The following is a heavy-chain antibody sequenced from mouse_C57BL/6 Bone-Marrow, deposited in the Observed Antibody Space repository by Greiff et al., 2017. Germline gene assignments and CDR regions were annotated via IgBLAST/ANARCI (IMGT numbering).Heavy chain of an antibody. CDR1: GFTFSDYY. J-gene: IGHJ2*01. D-gene: IGHD2-14*01. CDR2: INYDGSST. CDR3: ARVSYDCGY. Sequence: EVKVEESEGGLVQPGSSLNLSCTASGFTFSDYYMAWVRQVPAKGLEWVATINYDGSSTYYLDSLKRRFIISRANAKKILYLQMSSLKSEDTATYYCARVSYDCGYWGQGTALTVSS. V-gene: IGHV5-16*01.